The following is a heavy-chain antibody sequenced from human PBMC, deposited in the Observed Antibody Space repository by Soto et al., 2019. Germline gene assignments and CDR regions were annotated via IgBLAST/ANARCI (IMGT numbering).Heavy chain of an antibody. CDR3: ARDHSHDFWSGYYFDY. CDR2: TYYRSKWYN. V-gene: IGHV6-1*01. D-gene: IGHD3-3*01. Sequence: SQTLSLTCAISGYSVSSNSAAWNWIRQSPSRGLEWLGRTYYRSKWYNDYAVSVKSRITINPDTSKNQFSLQLNSVTPEDTAVYYCARDHSHDFWSGYYFDYWGQGTLVTVSS. CDR1: GYSVSSNSAA. J-gene: IGHJ4*02.